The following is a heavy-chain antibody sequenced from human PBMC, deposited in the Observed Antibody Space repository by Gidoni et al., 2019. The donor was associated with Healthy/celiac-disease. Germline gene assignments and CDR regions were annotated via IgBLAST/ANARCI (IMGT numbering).Heavy chain of an antibody. Sequence: EVQLVESGGCLVKPGGSLRLSFAASGFTFSSYSMNWVRQAPGKGLEWVSSISSSSSYIYYADSVKGRFTISRDNAKNSLYLQMNSLRAEDTAVYYCAREWGSDYWGQGTLVTVSS. CDR1: GFTFSSYS. CDR2: ISSSSSYI. D-gene: IGHD3-16*01. CDR3: AREWGSDY. V-gene: IGHV3-21*01. J-gene: IGHJ4*02.